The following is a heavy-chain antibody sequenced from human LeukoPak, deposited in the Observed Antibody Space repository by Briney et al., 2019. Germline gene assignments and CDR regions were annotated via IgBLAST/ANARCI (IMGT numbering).Heavy chain of an antibody. CDR1: GFTSSSYG. J-gene: IGHJ4*02. CDR3: AKQITFLDY. Sequence: PGGSLRLSCAASGFTSSSYGMSWVRQAPGKGLEWVSGVSGSGGGTYYADSVKGRFTISRDNSKNTLYLQMNSLRAEDTAVYYCAKQITFLDYWGQGTLVTVSS. D-gene: IGHD3-16*01. CDR2: VSGSGGGT. V-gene: IGHV3-23*01.